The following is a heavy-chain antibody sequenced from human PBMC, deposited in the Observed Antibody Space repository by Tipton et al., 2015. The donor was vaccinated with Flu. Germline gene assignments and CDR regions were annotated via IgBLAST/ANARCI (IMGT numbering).Heavy chain of an antibody. Sequence: TLSLTCSVSTFSASGIVYWGWIRQSPGKGLEWLGSFYPSGTSYYNPSFKSRVTISLDTSKSQFSLMLRSVTAADTAVYYCAEKGINGYNWWLYWGQGTLVTVSS. D-gene: IGHD5-24*01. V-gene: IGHV4-38-2*02. CDR2: FYPSGTS. CDR1: TFSASGIVY. CDR3: AEKGINGYNWWLY. J-gene: IGHJ4*02.